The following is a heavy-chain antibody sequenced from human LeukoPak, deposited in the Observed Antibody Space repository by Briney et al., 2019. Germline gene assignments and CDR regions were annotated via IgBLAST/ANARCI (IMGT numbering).Heavy chain of an antibody. Sequence: SETLSLTCTVSGGSISGYYWSWIRQPPRKGLEWIGYIYSSGSTKYDPSLESRVTISLDTSKNQVSLNLSSVTAADTAIYFCARGHYALAPWGQGILVTVSS. CDR1: GGSISGYY. CDR3: ARGHYALAP. CDR2: IYSSGST. D-gene: IGHD4-17*01. J-gene: IGHJ5*02. V-gene: IGHV4-59*01.